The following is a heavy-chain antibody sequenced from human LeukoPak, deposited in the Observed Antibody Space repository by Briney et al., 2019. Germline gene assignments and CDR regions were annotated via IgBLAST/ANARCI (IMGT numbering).Heavy chain of an antibody. Sequence: ASVKVSCKASGYTFTGYYMHGVRQAPGQGLEWMGRINPNSGGTNYAQKFQDRVTMNRDTSISTAYMELSRLRSDDTAVYYCARDFPYCRGGSCYSIIDYWGQGTLVTVSS. CDR3: ARDFPYCRGGSCYSIIDY. CDR1: GYTFTGYY. CDR2: INPNSGGT. V-gene: IGHV1-2*06. J-gene: IGHJ4*02. D-gene: IGHD2-15*01.